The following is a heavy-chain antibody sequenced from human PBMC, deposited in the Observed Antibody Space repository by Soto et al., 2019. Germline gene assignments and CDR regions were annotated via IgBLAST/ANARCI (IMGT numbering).Heavy chain of an antibody. Sequence: ASVKVSCKASGYTFTSYDINWVRQATGQGLEWMGWMNPNSGNTGYAQKFQGRVTMTRNTSISTAYMELSSLRSEDTAGYYCASGQYSSSARYYFDYWGQGTLVTVSS. CDR1: GYTFTSYD. J-gene: IGHJ4*02. V-gene: IGHV1-8*02. CDR2: MNPNSGNT. D-gene: IGHD6-6*01. CDR3: ASGQYSSSARYYFDY.